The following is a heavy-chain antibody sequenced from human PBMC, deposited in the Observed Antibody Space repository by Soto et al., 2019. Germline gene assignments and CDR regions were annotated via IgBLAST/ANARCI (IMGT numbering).Heavy chain of an antibody. V-gene: IGHV1-58*01. D-gene: IGHD3-3*01. J-gene: IGHJ6*02. Sequence: ASVKVSCKASGFTFTSSAVQWVRQARGQRLEWIGWIVVGSGNTNYAQKFQERVTITRDMSTSTAYMELSSLRSEDTAVYYCAADLRFLQWFGSAVWGQGTTVPV. CDR2: IVVGSGNT. CDR1: GFTFTSSA. CDR3: AADLRFLQWFGSAV.